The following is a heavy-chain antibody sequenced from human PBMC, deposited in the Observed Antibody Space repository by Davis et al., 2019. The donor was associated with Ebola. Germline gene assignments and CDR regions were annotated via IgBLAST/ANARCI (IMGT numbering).Heavy chain of an antibody. Sequence: GESLKISCVGSGFTFSNFGMSWVRQAPGKGLEWVSVISASGGFTYTADTAKGRFTISRDNSKNTLYLQMNSLRAEDTAVYYCAKVPYTTIIRVYFDYWGQGTLVTVSS. CDR3: AKVPYTTIIRVYFDY. J-gene: IGHJ4*02. V-gene: IGHV3-23*01. CDR1: GFTFSNFG. CDR2: ISASGGFT. D-gene: IGHD3-16*01.